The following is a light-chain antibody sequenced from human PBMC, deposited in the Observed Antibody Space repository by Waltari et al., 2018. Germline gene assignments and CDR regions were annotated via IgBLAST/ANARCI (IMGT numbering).Light chain of an antibody. CDR3: SSYTESGARV. V-gene: IGLV2-14*01. CDR2: EVY. Sequence: QSGLTQPASVSGSPGQSITISCTGTSHDVGTYTYVSWYQHHPDRAPLLLIYEVYNRPSGISTRFSGSKSGNTASLTISGLLAEDEAVYYCSSYTESGARVFGGGTKVTV. J-gene: IGLJ2*01. CDR1: SHDVGTYTY.